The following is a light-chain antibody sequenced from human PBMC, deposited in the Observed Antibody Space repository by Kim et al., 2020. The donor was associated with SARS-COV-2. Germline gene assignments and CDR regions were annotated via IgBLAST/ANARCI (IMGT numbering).Light chain of an antibody. Sequence: QSALTQPPSASGSPGQSVTISCTGISSDVYGYNSVSWYQQLPGKAPKLMIYEVTKRPSGVPDRFSGSKAGNTASLTGSGLQAEDEADYYCSSYANTFVMFGGGTKVTVL. CDR2: EVT. V-gene: IGLV2-8*01. CDR3: SSYANTFVM. J-gene: IGLJ3*02. CDR1: SSDVYGYNS.